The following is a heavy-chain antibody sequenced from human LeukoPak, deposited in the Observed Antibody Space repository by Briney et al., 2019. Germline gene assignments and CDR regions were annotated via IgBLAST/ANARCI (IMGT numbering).Heavy chain of an antibody. D-gene: IGHD3-22*01. V-gene: IGHV4-59*01. CDR2: IYYSGST. CDR1: GGSISSYY. Sequence: SETLSLTCTVSGGSISSYYWSWIRQPPGKGLEWIGYIYYSGSTNYNPSLKSRVTISVDTSKNQFSLKLSSVTAADTAVYYCARRTLYYDSSGYYYPELDYWGQGTLVTVSS. J-gene: IGHJ4*02. CDR3: ARRTLYYDSSGYYYPELDY.